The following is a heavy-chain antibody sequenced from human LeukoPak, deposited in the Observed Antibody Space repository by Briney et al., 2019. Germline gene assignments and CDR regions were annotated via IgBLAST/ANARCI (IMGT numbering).Heavy chain of an antibody. Sequence: GGSLRLSCAASGFTVSSNYMSWVRQAPGKGLEWVSVIYSGGSTYYADSVKGRFTISRDNSKNTLYLQMNSLRAEDTAVYYCAREGNWGSGYYFDYWGQGTLVTVSS. J-gene: IGHJ4*02. CDR3: AREGNWGSGYYFDY. CDR2: IYSGGST. V-gene: IGHV3-53*01. CDR1: GFTVSSNY. D-gene: IGHD7-27*01.